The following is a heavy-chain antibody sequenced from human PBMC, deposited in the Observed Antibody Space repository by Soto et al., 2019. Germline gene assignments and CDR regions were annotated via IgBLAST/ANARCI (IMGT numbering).Heavy chain of an antibody. CDR2: IWYDGNKK. D-gene: IGHD4-17*01. CDR3: ARDRDYGDYLDY. V-gene: IGHV3-33*01. J-gene: IGHJ4*02. CDR1: GFTFSSYG. Sequence: VGSLRLSCAASGFTFSSYGMHWVRQAPGKGLEWVAVIWYDGNKKYYKDSVKGRFTISRDNSKNTLYLQMNSLRAEDTAVYYCARDRDYGDYLDYWGQGTLVTVSS.